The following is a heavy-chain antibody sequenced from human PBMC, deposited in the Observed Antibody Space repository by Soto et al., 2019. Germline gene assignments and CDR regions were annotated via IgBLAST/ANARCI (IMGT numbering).Heavy chain of an antibody. CDR2: ISGSGGST. CDR1: GFTFSSYA. CDR3: ATSTLGPVTTEFDY. V-gene: IGHV3-23*01. J-gene: IGHJ4*01. Sequence: EVQLLESGGGLVQPGGSLRLSCAASGFTFSSYAMSWVRQAPGKGLEWVSAISGSGGSTYYADSVKGRFTISRDNSKNTLYLQMNSLRAEDTAVYYCATSTLGPVTTEFDYWGHGTLVTVSP. D-gene: IGHD4-17*01.